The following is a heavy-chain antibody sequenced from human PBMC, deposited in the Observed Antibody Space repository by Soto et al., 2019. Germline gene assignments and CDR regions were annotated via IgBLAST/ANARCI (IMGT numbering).Heavy chain of an antibody. V-gene: IGHV1-18*04. CDR1: GYTFTSYG. CDR2: ISAYNGNT. Sequence: QVQLVQSGAEVKKPGASVKVSCKASGYTFTSYGISWVRQAPGQGLEWMGWISAYNGNTNYAQKFQGRVTMTRDLSLSTAYMELTRLTSDDTAVYYCAHRLQSLPYYNYGMDVWGQGTTVTVSS. J-gene: IGHJ6*02. CDR3: AHRLQSLPYYNYGMDV. D-gene: IGHD4-4*01.